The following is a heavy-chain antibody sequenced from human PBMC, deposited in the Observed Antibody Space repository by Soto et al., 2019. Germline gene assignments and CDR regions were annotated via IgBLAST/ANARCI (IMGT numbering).Heavy chain of an antibody. Sequence: VASVKVSCKTSGYTFSKYGINWVRQAPGQGPEWMGWISGYNGNTKYAQTVQDRVTMTTDTSTGTAYMEVRSLTSDDTAVYYCARGGSSWSAEYYRPGGQGPLVTVPS. CDR1: GYTFSKYG. J-gene: IGHJ1*01. D-gene: IGHD6-13*01. CDR2: ISGYNGNT. CDR3: ARGGSSWSAEYYRP. V-gene: IGHV1-18*01.